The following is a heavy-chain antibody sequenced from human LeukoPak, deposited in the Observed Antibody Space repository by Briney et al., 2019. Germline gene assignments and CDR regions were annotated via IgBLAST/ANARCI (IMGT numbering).Heavy chain of an antibody. V-gene: IGHV4-59*01. D-gene: IGHD2-15*01. J-gene: IGHJ4*02. CDR1: GDSISGYY. CDR3: ARRTVVLDY. Sequence: SETLSLTCTVSGDSISGYYWSWVRQSPGKGLEWIGYIYYTGSTTYNPSLKSRVIISVDTSQNQFSLMLSSVTAADTAVYYCARRTVVLDYSGQGALVTVSS. CDR2: IYYTGST.